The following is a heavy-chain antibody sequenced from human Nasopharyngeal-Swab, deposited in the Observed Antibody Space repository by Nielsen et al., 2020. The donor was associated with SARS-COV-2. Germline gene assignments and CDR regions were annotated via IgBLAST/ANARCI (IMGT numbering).Heavy chain of an antibody. J-gene: IGHJ3*02. CDR3: ARVGYYDSSGYPGAFDI. CDR2: IYTSGST. Sequence: SETLSLTCTVSGGSISSGSYYWSWIRQPAGKGLEWIGRIYTSGSTNYNPSLKSRVTISVDTSKNQFSLKLSSVTAADTAVYYCARVGYYDSSGYPGAFDIWGQGTMVTVSS. V-gene: IGHV4-61*02. CDR1: GGSISSGSYY. D-gene: IGHD3-22*01.